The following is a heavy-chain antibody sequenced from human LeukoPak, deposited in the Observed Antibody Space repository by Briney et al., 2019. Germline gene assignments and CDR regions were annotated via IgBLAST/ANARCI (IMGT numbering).Heavy chain of an antibody. CDR3: AKYWGEPETGIFDY. V-gene: IGHV3-9*01. CDR2: ITRNSGSI. CDR1: GYSFEDYS. J-gene: IGHJ4*02. Sequence: GGSLRLSCSASGYSFEDYSMHWVRQAPGKGLEYVSSITRNSGSIGYADSVKGRFTISRDNAKNSLYLQMNSLRAEDTAFYYCAKYWGEPETGIFDYWGQGALVTVSS. D-gene: IGHD3-16*01.